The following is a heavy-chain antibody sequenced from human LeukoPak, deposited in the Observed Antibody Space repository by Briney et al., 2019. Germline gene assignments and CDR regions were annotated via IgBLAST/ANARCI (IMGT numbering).Heavy chain of an antibody. Sequence: ASVKVSCKASGYTFTGYYVHWVRQAPGQGPEWMGWIIPSSGGTNYAKRFQGRVTMTRDTSISTAYMELSRLRSDDTAVYCCARDLSTRGDEDRFDYWGQGTLVTVSS. J-gene: IGHJ4*02. V-gene: IGHV1-2*02. CDR2: IIPSSGGT. CDR1: GYTFTGYY. D-gene: IGHD2-2*01. CDR3: ARDLSTRGDEDRFDY.